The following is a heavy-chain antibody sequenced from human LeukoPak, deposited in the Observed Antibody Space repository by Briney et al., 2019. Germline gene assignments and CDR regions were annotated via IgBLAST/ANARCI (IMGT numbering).Heavy chain of an antibody. CDR1: GGSISSGDYY. Sequence: PSETLSLTCTVSGGSISSGDYYWSWIRQPPGKGLEWIGYIYYSGSTYYNPSLKSRVTISVDTSKNQFSQKLSSVTVADTAVYYCARARSNTFDYWGQGTLVTVSS. D-gene: IGHD2/OR15-2a*01. J-gene: IGHJ4*02. V-gene: IGHV4-30-4*01. CDR3: ARARSNTFDY. CDR2: IYYSGST.